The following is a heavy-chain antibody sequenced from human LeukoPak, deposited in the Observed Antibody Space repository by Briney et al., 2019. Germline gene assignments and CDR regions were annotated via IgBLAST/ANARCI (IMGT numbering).Heavy chain of an antibody. J-gene: IGHJ5*02. V-gene: IGHV1-46*01. CDR3: ARGPLYCSGGTCYSGRNLFDP. D-gene: IGHD2-15*01. Sequence: ASVKVSCKASGYPFTSYFMHWVRQAPGQGLEWMGMINPSGGSTSYTPKFQGRVTMSRDMSTSTVYMELSSLRSEDTAVYYCARGPLYCSGGTCYSGRNLFDPWGQGTLVTVSS. CDR2: INPSGGST. CDR1: GYPFTSYF.